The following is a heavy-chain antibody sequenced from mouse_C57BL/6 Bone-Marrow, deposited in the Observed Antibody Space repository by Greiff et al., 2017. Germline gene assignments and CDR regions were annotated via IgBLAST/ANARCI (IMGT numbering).Heavy chain of an antibody. CDR3: ATYYYGSSPFAY. CDR2: IYPGSGST. J-gene: IGHJ1*03. D-gene: IGHD1-1*01. Sequence: QVQLKQPGAELVKPGASVKMSCKASGYTFPSYWITWVKQRPGQGLEWIGDIYPGSGSTNYNEKFKSKATLTVDTSSSTAYMQLSSLTSEDSAVYCGATYYYGSSPFAYWGTGTTVTVSS. V-gene: IGHV1-55*01. CDR1: GYTFPSYW.